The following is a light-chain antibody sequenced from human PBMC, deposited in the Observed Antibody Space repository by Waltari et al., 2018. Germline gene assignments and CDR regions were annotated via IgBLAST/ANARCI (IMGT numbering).Light chain of an antibody. CDR1: SDHATYA. V-gene: IGLV4-69*01. J-gene: IGLJ2*01. Sequence: QLVVTQSPSASASLGASVKLTCTLSSDHATYAIAWHQHRSEKAPRFLMRVNGDGGHTKGDGVPDRFSGSSSGAERYLTISSLQSEDEAYYYCQSWDTDTVVFGGGTKVTVL. CDR3: QSWDTDTVV. CDR2: VNGDGGH.